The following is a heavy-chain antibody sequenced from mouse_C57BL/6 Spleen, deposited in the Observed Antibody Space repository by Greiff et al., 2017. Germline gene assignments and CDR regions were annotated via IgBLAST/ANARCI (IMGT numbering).Heavy chain of an antibody. D-gene: IGHD1-1*01. CDR1: GYTFTSYW. CDR2: IDPSDSYT. CDR3: ARADYGSSYRDFDY. Sequence: QVQLQQPGAELVMPGASVKLSCKASGYTFTSYWMHWVKQRPGQGLEWIGEIDPSDSYTNYNQKFKGKSTLTVDKSSSTAYMQLSSLTSEDSAVYYCARADYGSSYRDFDYWGQGTTLTVSS. V-gene: IGHV1-69*01. J-gene: IGHJ2*01.